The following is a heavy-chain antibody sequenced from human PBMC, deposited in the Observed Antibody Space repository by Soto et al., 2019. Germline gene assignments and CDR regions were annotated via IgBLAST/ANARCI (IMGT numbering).Heavy chain of an antibody. CDR1: GGSISSSSYY. Sequence: QLQLQESGPGLVKPSETLSLTCTVSGGSISSSSYYWGWIRQPPGKGLEWIGSIYYSGSTYYNPSLKSRVTISVDTSKNQFSLKLSSVTAADTAVYYCARLSGEQLRWYYYYYYMDVWGKGTTVTVSS. CDR2: IYYSGST. D-gene: IGHD5-18*01. J-gene: IGHJ6*03. V-gene: IGHV4-39*01. CDR3: ARLSGEQLRWYYYYYYMDV.